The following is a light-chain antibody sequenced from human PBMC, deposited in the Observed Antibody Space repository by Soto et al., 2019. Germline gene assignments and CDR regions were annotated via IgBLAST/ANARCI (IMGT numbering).Light chain of an antibody. Sequence: AVPLTESPSSLGAPVGDRVPLTCRASQGIGSALAWYQQNPGKAPKLLIYTASTSQSGVPSRFSGSGSGTEFTLTISSLQPDDFAPYYCQQYDSYSITFGQGARLE. CDR1: QGIGSA. V-gene: IGKV1-13*02. J-gene: IGKJ5*01. CDR2: TAS. CDR3: QQYDSYSIT.